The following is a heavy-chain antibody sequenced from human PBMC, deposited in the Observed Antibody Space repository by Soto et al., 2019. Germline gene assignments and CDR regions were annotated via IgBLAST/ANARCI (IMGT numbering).Heavy chain of an antibody. Sequence: PSETLSLTCSFSGDSVTSHYLTWIRQSPEKGLEWIGYMHYTGFSHYNPSLKSRLTISVDTSKNQFSLKLSSVTAADTAVYYCARRLWFGELFSWFDPWGQGTLVTVSS. J-gene: IGHJ5*02. V-gene: IGHV4-59*02. CDR3: ARRLWFGELFSWFDP. D-gene: IGHD3-10*01. CDR1: GDSVTSHY. CDR2: MHYTGFS.